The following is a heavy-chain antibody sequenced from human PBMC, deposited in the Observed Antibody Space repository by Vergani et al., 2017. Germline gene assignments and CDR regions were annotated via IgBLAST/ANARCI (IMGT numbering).Heavy chain of an antibody. D-gene: IGHD3-9*01. V-gene: IGHV1-2*02. J-gene: IGHJ4*02. CDR1: GYTFTGYY. Sequence: QVQLVQSGAEVKKPGASVKVSCKASGYTFTGYYIHWVRQAPGQGLEWMGWIHPNNGDTNYAQKFRGRVTMTSDSSINTAYRELSSLRPGDTALFFCSTRWEPGYYLVDYGGQGTLFTVS. CDR3: STRWEPGYYLVDY. CDR2: IHPNNGDT.